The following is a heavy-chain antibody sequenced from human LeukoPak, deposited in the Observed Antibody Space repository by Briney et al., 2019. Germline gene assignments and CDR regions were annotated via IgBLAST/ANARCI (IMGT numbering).Heavy chain of an antibody. CDR2: IYPGDSDT. V-gene: IGHV5-51*01. CDR3: ARDSSGYLYNWFDP. J-gene: IGHJ5*02. CDR1: GYSFTNYW. D-gene: IGHD3-22*01. Sequence: GESLKISCKGSGYSFTNYWIAWVRQMPGKGLEWMGSIYPGDSDTIYSPSFQGQVTMSADESISTAYLQWSSLKASDTAMYYCARDSSGYLYNWFDPWGQGTLVTVSS.